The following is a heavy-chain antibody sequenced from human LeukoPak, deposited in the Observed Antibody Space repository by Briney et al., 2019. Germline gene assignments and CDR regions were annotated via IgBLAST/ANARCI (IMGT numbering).Heavy chain of an antibody. CDR2: INHSGST. V-gene: IGHV4-34*01. J-gene: IGHJ6*03. CDR3: ARRVAVVRYYYYYYMDV. D-gene: IGHD6-19*01. CDR1: GGSFSGYY. Sequence: PSETLSLTCAVYGGSFSGYYWSWIRQPPGKGLEWIGEINHSGSTNYNPSLKSRVTISVDTSKNQFSLKLSSMTAADTAVYYCARRVAVVRYYYYYYMDVWGKGTTATISS.